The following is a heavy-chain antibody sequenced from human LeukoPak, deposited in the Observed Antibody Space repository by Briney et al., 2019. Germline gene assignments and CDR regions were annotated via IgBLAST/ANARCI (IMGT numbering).Heavy chain of an antibody. V-gene: IGHV4-39*01. CDR2: ISYSGST. J-gene: IGHJ4*02. D-gene: IGHD3-22*01. CDR3: ARSVDSLLNFDY. Sequence: SETLSLTCTVSGGSISSSSYYWGWIRQRPGKGLEWIGSISYSGSTYYNPSLKSRVTISVDTSKNQFSLKLSSVTAADTAVYYCARSVDSLLNFDYWGQGTLVTVSS. CDR1: GGSISSSSYY.